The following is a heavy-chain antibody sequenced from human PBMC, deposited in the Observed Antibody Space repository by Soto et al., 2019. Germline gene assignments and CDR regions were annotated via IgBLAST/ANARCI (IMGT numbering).Heavy chain of an antibody. Sequence: VKVSCKASGGTLSSYAISWGGQAPGKRLEWMGGVLPIFGTANYAQKIQGRVTITADESTSTAYMELSSLRSEDTAVYYCARDRGIVVVPAAIRVYYYYGMDVWGQGTSVTVSS. CDR1: GGTLSSYA. D-gene: IGHD2-2*01. CDR3: ARDRGIVVVPAAIRVYYYYGMDV. V-gene: IGHV1-69*13. CDR2: VLPIFGTA. J-gene: IGHJ6*02.